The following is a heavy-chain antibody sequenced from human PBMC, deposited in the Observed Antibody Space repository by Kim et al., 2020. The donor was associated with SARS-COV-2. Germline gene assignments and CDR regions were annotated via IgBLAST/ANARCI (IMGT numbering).Heavy chain of an antibody. D-gene: IGHD2-8*01. V-gene: IGHV1-69*04. CDR3: ARAYSTKGDRLDY. Sequence: SVKVSCKASGGTFSSYAISWVRQAPGQGLEWMGRIIPILGIANYAQKFQGRVTITADKSTSTAYMELSSLRSEDTAVYYCARAYSTKGDRLDYWGQGTLVTVSS. J-gene: IGHJ4*02. CDR2: IIPILGIA. CDR1: GGTFSSYA.